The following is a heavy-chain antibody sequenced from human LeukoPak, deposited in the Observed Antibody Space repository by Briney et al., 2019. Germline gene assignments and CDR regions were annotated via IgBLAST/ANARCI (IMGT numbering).Heavy chain of an antibody. CDR2: IRGGGENT. D-gene: IGHD2-15*01. CDR3: AKISWDGRGTFY. V-gene: IGHV3-23*01. Sequence: GGSLRLSCAASGFTLSTYSMSWARLAPGKGLEWVSAIRGGGENTYYADSVKGRFTISRDNSKDTLSLQMNSLRAEDTAVYYCAKISWDGRGTFYWGQGTLVTVSS. J-gene: IGHJ4*02. CDR1: GFTLSTYS.